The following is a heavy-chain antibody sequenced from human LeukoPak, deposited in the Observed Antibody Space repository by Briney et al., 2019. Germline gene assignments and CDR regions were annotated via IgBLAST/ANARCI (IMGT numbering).Heavy chain of an antibody. V-gene: IGHV1-2*02. CDR3: ARGRIGYCSGGSCYFY. Sequence: ASVKVSCKASVYTFTGYYMHWVPQAPGQGLEWMGWINPNSGGTNYAQKFQGRVTMTRDTSISTAYMELSRLRSDDTAVYYCARGRIGYCSGGSCYFYWGQGTLVTASS. J-gene: IGHJ4*02. CDR1: VYTFTGYY. CDR2: INPNSGGT. D-gene: IGHD2-15*01.